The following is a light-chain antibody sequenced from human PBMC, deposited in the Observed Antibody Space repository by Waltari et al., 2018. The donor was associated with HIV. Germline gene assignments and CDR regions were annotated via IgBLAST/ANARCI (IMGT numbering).Light chain of an antibody. CDR3: GSRDVTGDQRV. CDR2: GKN. CDR1: SLRTNY. Sequence: SDELTQAPEVSVSLGQTVKITCQGDSLRTNYASWYQQKPGQAPVIVIYGKNNRPYGIPDRLSASRSGNIASLPISPTLAEAESTYFCGSRDVTGDQRVFGPGTWVAV. J-gene: IGLJ1*01. V-gene: IGLV3-19*01.